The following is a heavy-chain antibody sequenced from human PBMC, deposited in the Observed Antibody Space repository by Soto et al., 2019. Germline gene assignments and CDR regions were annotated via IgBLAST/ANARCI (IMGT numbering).Heavy chain of an antibody. CDR3: ARVGNIAVAAFDI. CDR2: INPNSGGT. J-gene: IGHJ3*02. V-gene: IGHV1-2*02. Sequence: ASVKVSCKASGYTFTGYYMHWVRQAPGQGLEWMGWINPNSGGTNYAQKFQGRVTMTRDTSISTAYMELSRLRSDDTAVYYCARVGNIAVAAFDIWDQGTMVTVSS. D-gene: IGHD6-19*01. CDR1: GYTFTGYY.